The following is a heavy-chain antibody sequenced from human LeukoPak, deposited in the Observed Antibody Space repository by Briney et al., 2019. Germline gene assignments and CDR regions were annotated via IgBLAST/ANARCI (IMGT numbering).Heavy chain of an antibody. CDR3: ARVTSGSGGYNWFDP. CDR1: GGSISGYY. J-gene: IGHJ5*02. Sequence: SETLSLTCSVSGGSISGYYWTWIRLPPGKGLEWIGYMYYSGSTNYNPSLKSRVTMSVDTSKNQFSLKLSSVTAADTAVYYCARVTSGSGGYNWFDPWGQGTLVTVSS. D-gene: IGHD3-10*01. V-gene: IGHV4-59*12. CDR2: MYYSGST.